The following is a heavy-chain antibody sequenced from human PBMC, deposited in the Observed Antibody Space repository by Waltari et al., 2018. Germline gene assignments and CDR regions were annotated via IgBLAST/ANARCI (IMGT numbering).Heavy chain of an antibody. CDR2: IYTSGRT. J-gene: IGHJ4*02. V-gene: IGHV4-61*02. Sequence: QVQLQESGPGLVKPSQTLSLTCTVSGGSISSGSYYWICIRRSDEKGRELIVRIYTSGRTNYNPSLQSRVTISVDTSKNQFSLKLSSVTAADTAVYYCARDRPYYGSGSWVYWGQGTLVTVSS. CDR1: GGSISSGSYY. CDR3: ARDRPYYGSGSWVY. D-gene: IGHD3-10*01.